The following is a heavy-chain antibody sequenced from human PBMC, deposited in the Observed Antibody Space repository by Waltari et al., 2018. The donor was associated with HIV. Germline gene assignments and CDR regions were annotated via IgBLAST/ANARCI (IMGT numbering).Heavy chain of an antibody. CDR2: IYSGGST. Sequence: EVQLVESGGGLVKTGGSLRLYCTASGFTASSNYMSWVRQAPGKGLEWVSVIYSGGSTYYADSVKGRFTISRDNSKNTLYLQMNSLRAEDTAVYYCARGIIAAAGNWFDPWGQGTLVTVSS. J-gene: IGHJ5*02. CDR1: GFTASSNY. D-gene: IGHD6-13*01. CDR3: ARGIIAAAGNWFDP. V-gene: IGHV3-66*02.